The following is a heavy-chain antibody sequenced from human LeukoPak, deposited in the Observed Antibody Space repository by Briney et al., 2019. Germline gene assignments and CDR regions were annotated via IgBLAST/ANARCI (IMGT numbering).Heavy chain of an antibody. Sequence: GGSLRLSCAASGFTFSSYAMSWVRQPPGKGLEWVSIMYSGGSTFYSDSVKGRFSISRDTSQNTFYLQMNSLRAEDTAVYYCARYSFQYTNSPLRHDAFDVWGQGMMVVVSS. D-gene: IGHD2/OR15-2a*01. J-gene: IGHJ3*01. CDR2: MYSGGST. CDR1: GFTFSSYA. CDR3: ARYSFQYTNSPLRHDAFDV. V-gene: IGHV3-66*01.